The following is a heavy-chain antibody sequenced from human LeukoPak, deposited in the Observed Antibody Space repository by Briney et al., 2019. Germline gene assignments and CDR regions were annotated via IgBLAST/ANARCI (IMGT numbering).Heavy chain of an antibody. CDR2: ISGSGGST. D-gene: IGHD2-2*02. CDR3: AKEGYCSSTSCYSYYYYGMDV. J-gene: IGHJ6*02. V-gene: IGHV3-23*01. CDR1: GFTFSSYE. Sequence: GGSLRLSCAASGFTFSSYEMNWVRQAPGKGLEWVSAISGSGGSTYYADSVKGRFTISRDNSKNTLYLQMNSLRAEDTAVYYCAKEGYCSSTSCYSYYYYGMDVWGQGTTVTVSS.